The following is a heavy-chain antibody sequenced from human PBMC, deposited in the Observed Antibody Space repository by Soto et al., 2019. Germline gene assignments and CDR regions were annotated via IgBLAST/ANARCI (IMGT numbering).Heavy chain of an antibody. D-gene: IGHD2-15*01. V-gene: IGHV3-23*01. J-gene: IGHJ1*01. CDR1: GFTLRSFV. Sequence: GGSLRLSCAASGFTLRSFVMSWVRQAPGKGLEWISSFSGEGTNIHYADSVKGRFTISRDTSKNTLYLQMNSLRAEDTAVYYCAKDRGGRYCSGGSCSNEYLQHWGQGTVVTVSS. CDR3: AKDRGGRYCSGGSCSNEYLQH. CDR2: FSGEGTNI.